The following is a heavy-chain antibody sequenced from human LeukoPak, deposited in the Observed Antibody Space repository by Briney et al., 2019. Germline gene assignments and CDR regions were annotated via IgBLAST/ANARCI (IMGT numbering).Heavy chain of an antibody. CDR2: IYSGGST. CDR1: GFTVSSNY. D-gene: IGHD3-22*01. V-gene: IGHV3-53*01. CDR3: ARDPTDSSGHEGGDY. Sequence: PGGSLRLSCAASGFTVSSNYMSWVRQAPGKGLEWVSIIYSGGSTYYADSVKGRFTISRDNSKNTLYLQINSLRAEDKGMYYCARDPTDSSGHEGGDYWGQGTLVTVSS. J-gene: IGHJ4*02.